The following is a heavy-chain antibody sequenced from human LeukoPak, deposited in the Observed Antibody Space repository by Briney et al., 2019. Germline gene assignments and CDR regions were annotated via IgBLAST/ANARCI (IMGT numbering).Heavy chain of an antibody. CDR2: KKQDGSEK. J-gene: IGHJ4*02. V-gene: IGHV3-7*03. CDR1: GFTFCSYW. Sequence: GGPLRLLCAASGFTFCSYWMMWFRQAPGRGLEWVANKKQDGSEKYYVDSVKGRFTISRDNSKSTLYLQMNSLRADDTAVYYCAKVSATSCYGWNDYWGQGTMVTVSS. CDR3: AKVSATSCYGWNDY. D-gene: IGHD2-2*01.